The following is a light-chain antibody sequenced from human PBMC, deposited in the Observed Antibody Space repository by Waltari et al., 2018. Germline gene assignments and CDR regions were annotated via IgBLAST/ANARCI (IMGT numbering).Light chain of an antibody. CDR1: DSDIVPYNY. J-gene: IGLJ3*02. Sequence: QSALTQPASMSGSPGQSITISCTGTDSDIVPYNYVSWYQQHPGRAPQLIIYGVSDRPSGVSNRFSGSKSGHTASLTISGLQAEDEADYYCSSFTRSRTWLFGGGTKVTVL. CDR3: SSFTRSRTWL. V-gene: IGLV2-14*03. CDR2: GVS.